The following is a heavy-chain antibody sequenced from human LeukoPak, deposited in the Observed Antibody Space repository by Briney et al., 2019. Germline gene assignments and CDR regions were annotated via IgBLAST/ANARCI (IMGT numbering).Heavy chain of an antibody. CDR2: ISGSGGST. CDR1: GFTFSSYA. CDR3: AKGTRAESGYSGYDLGSDY. V-gene: IGHV3-23*01. D-gene: IGHD5-12*01. J-gene: IGHJ4*02. Sequence: HPGGSLRLSCAASGFTFSSYAMSWVRQAPGKGLEWVSAISGSGGSTYYADSVKGRFTIPRDNSKNTLYLQMNRLRAEDTAVYYCAKGTRAESGYSGYDLGSDYWGQGTLVTVSS.